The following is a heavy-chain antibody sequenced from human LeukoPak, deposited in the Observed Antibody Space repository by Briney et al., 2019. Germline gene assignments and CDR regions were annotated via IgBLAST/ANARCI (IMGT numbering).Heavy chain of an antibody. Sequence: SETLSLTCTVSGGSIGSYYWSWIRQPPGKGLEWIGYIYYSGSTNYNPSLKSRVTISVDTSKNQFSLKLSSVTAADTAVYYCARKRGYSVDPWGQGTLVTVSS. CDR1: GGSIGSYY. CDR3: ARKRGYSVDP. CDR2: IYYSGST. V-gene: IGHV4-59*01. J-gene: IGHJ5*02. D-gene: IGHD1-26*01.